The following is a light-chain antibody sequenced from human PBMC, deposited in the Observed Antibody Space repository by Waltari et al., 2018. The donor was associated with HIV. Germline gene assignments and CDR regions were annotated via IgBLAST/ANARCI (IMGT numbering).Light chain of an antibody. CDR3: QQLNSYLRT. Sequence: DIQLTQSPSFLSASVGDRVTITCRATQGITSYLAWYQQKPGKAPKLLIYAASTLQSGVPSRFSGSGSGTEFTLTISSLQPEDFATYYCQQLNSYLRTFG. J-gene: IGKJ5*01. CDR1: QGITSY. V-gene: IGKV1-9*01. CDR2: AAS.